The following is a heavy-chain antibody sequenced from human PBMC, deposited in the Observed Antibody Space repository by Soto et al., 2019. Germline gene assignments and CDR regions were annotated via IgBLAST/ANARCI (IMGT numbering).Heavy chain of an antibody. CDR1: GGTFSSYA. D-gene: IGHD3-16*01. Sequence: SVKVSCKASGGTFSSYAISWVRQAPGQGLEWMGGIIPIFGTANYAQKFQGRVTITADESTSTAYMELSSLRSEDTAVYYCAADYDPYTPLDFDYWGQGTLVTVSS. V-gene: IGHV1-69*13. J-gene: IGHJ4*02. CDR2: IIPIFGTA. CDR3: AADYDPYTPLDFDY.